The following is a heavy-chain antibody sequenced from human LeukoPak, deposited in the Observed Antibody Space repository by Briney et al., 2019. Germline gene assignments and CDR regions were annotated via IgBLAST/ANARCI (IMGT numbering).Heavy chain of an antibody. D-gene: IGHD3-10*02. CDR1: GFTFDNYA. Sequence: GGSLRLSCAASGFTFDNYAMNWVRQAPGKGLEWLSYIRGGGAVTRYSDSVKGRFTISRDNSKNTLYLQMNHLRAEDTAIYYCAKCSASYYNDAFDIWGRGTMVTVPS. V-gene: IGHV3-23*01. CDR3: AKCSASYYNDAFDI. CDR2: IRGGGAVT. J-gene: IGHJ3*02.